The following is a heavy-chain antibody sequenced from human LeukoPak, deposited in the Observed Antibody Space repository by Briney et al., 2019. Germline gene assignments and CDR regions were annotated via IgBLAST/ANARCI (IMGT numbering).Heavy chain of an antibody. CDR3: AIGGSYQSFDY. CDR2: ISSGGTYE. D-gene: IGHD1-26*01. CDR1: GFTFSNYA. J-gene: IGHJ4*02. Sequence: GKSLRLSCAASGFTFSNYAMHWVRQAPGKGLEWVSLISSGGTYEYYADSVKGRFTISRDNSKNTLYLQMNSLRAEDTAVYYCAIGGSYQSFDYWGQGTLVTVSS. V-gene: IGHV3-30*07.